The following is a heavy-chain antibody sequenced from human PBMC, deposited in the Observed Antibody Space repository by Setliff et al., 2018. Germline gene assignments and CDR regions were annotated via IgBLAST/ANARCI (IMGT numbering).Heavy chain of an antibody. Sequence: GGSLRLSCAASGFRFSTSDMHWVRQAPGKGLEWVSFIQHDGSREFYGDPVKGRFIISRDNAKTSLYLLMNSLRADDTAVYFCASATGYWGQGILVTVSS. CDR3: ASATGY. V-gene: IGHV3-30*02. CDR2: IQHDGSRE. J-gene: IGHJ4*02. CDR1: GFRFSTSD.